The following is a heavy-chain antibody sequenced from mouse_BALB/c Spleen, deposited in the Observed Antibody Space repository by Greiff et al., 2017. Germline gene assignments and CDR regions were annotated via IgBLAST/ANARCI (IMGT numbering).Heavy chain of an antibody. Sequence: VQLQQSGAELVRSGASVKLSCTASGFNIKDYYMHWVKQRPEQGLEWIGWIDPENGDTEYAPKFQGKATMTADTSSNTAYLQLSSLTSEDTAVYYSDEATTVVDDYAMDYWGQGTSVTVSA. V-gene: IGHV14-4*02. CDR1: GFNIKDYY. CDR2: IDPENGDT. D-gene: IGHD1-1*01. CDR3: DEATTVVDDYAMDY. J-gene: IGHJ4*01.